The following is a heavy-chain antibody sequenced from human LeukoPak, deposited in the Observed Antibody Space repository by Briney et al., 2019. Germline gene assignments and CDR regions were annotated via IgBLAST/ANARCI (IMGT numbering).Heavy chain of an antibody. Sequence: GGSLRLSCAASGFTFSSYGMQWVRQAPGKGLEWVAVIWYDGSNKYYADSVKGRFTISRDNSKNTLYLQMNSLRAEDTAVYYCARDRDSTVFDYWGQGTLVTVSS. CDR3: ARDRDSTVFDY. D-gene: IGHD2-21*01. CDR2: IWYDGSNK. J-gene: IGHJ4*02. CDR1: GFTFSSYG. V-gene: IGHV3-33*01.